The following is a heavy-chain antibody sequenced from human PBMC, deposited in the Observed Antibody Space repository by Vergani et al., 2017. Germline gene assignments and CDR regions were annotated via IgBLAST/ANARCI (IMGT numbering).Heavy chain of an antibody. Sequence: QVQLQESGPGMVKPSETLSLTCTVSGGSISSYYWSWIRQPPGKGLEWIGNIYYSGSTNYNPSPRSRVTISVDTSKNQFSLKLSPVTAADTAVDYCARGIQLWLLASGAFDIWGQGTMVTVSS. J-gene: IGHJ3*02. CDR2: IYYSGST. D-gene: IGHD5-18*01. CDR1: GGSISSYY. CDR3: ARGIQLWLLASGAFDI. V-gene: IGHV4-59*01.